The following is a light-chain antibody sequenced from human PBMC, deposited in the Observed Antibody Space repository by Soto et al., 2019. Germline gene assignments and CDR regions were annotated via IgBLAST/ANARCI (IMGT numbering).Light chain of an antibody. Sequence: DIVMTQSPVTLSVSPGERATLPCRASQNVGNNLVWYQQKPGQAPRLLIYGASTRAAGIPDRFSGSGSGTEFTLTISGLQSDDFAVYYCQQFNNWPPWTFGQGTKVDIK. V-gene: IGKV3-15*01. CDR3: QQFNNWPPWT. CDR1: QNVGNN. J-gene: IGKJ1*01. CDR2: GAS.